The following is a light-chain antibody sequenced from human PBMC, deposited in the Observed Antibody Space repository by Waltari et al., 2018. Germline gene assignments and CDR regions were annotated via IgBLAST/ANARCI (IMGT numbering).Light chain of an antibody. Sequence: QSALTQPASVSGSPGKSIPISCTGTSSDVGSYTLVSWYQQYPGKAPKLIIYEVSKRPSGLSNRFSGSKSGNTASLTISGLQAEDEADYYCCSNAGRTTVLFGGGTKVTVL. CDR1: SSDVGSYTL. V-gene: IGLV2-23*02. J-gene: IGLJ2*01. CDR3: CSNAGRTTVL. CDR2: EVS.